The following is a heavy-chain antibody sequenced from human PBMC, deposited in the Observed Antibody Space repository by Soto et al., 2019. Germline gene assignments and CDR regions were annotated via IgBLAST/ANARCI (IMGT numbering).Heavy chain of an antibody. D-gene: IGHD3-9*01. Sequence: SETLSLTCTVSGGSISSDYWTWIRQPPGERLEWIGYIYYNGNTNYNSSLKSRVTISIDTSKNQFSLKLNSVTAADTAVYFCARLAYTPGFTFAYWGRGTLVTVSS. J-gene: IGHJ4*02. CDR1: GGSISSDY. CDR3: ARLAYTPGFTFAY. CDR2: IYYNGNT. V-gene: IGHV4-59*01.